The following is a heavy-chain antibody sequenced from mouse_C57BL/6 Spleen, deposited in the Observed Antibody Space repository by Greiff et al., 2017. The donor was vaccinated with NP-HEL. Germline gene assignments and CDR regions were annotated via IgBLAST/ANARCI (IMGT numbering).Heavy chain of an antibody. J-gene: IGHJ2*01. Sequence: EVKLVASGGGLVQPKGSLKLSCAASGFSFNTYAMNWVRQAPGKGLEWVARIRSKSNNYATYYADSVKDRFTISRDDSESMLYLQMNNLKTEDTAMYYCVRNDYDFDYWGQGTTLTVSS. D-gene: IGHD2-4*01. CDR1: GFSFNTYA. CDR2: IRSKSNNYAT. V-gene: IGHV10-1*01. CDR3: VRNDYDFDY.